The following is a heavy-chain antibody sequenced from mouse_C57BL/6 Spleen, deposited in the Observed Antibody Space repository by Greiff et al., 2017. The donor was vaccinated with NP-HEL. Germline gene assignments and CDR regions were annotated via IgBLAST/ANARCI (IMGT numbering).Heavy chain of an antibody. V-gene: IGHV14-4*01. CDR2: IDPENGDT. Sequence: VQLQQSGAELVRPGASVKLSCTASGFNIKDDYMHWVKQRPEQGLEWIGWIDPENGDTEYASKFQGKATITADTSSNTAYLQLSSLTSEDTAVYYCTTSGSSSYYFDYWGQGTTLTVSS. D-gene: IGHD1-1*01. CDR3: TTSGSSSYYFDY. J-gene: IGHJ2*01. CDR1: GFNIKDDY.